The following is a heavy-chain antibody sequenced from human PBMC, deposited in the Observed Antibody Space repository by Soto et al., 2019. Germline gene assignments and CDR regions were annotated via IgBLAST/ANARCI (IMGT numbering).Heavy chain of an antibody. CDR1: GFTFSDYP. CDR3: ARDFIVGAPDYFDY. Sequence: GGALRHSCGGSGFTFSDYPMHGGRQGPGNGLECVAVISYDGRVKYYVDSVKGRFTISRDDSKNTLYLQMNSLRVDDTAVYYCARDFIVGAPDYFDYWGQGTLVTVSS. D-gene: IGHD1-26*01. J-gene: IGHJ4*02. V-gene: IGHV3-30*04. CDR2: ISYDGRVK.